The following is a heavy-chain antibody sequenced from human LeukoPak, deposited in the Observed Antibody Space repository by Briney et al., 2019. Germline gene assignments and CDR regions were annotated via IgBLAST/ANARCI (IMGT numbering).Heavy chain of an antibody. CDR3: AKGLSRDSYYFDY. V-gene: IGHV3-30*02. D-gene: IGHD5-24*01. J-gene: IGHJ4*02. Sequence: GGSLRLSCATSGFTFSSDGLHWVRQAPGKGLEWVSIISYDGGAKHYGDSVKGRFTISRDNSKNTLYLEMSGLRPEDTAVYYCAKGLSRDSYYFDYWGQGTLVTVSS. CDR2: ISYDGGAK. CDR1: GFTFSSDG.